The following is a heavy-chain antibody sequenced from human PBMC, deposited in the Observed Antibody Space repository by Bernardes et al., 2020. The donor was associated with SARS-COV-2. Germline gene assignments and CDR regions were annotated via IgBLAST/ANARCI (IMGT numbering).Heavy chain of an antibody. D-gene: IGHD3-22*01. J-gene: IGHJ4*02. CDR2: IKQDGSEK. V-gene: IGHV3-7*03. CDR3: ARDRIYYDSGAYY. CDR1: GFTFSGYW. Sequence: GSLRLSCAASGFTFSGYWMTWVRQAPGKGLEWVATIKQDGSEKYYVDSVKGRFTISRDNAKNSLYLQMNSLRAEDTAVYFCARDRIYYDSGAYYWGQGTLVTVSS.